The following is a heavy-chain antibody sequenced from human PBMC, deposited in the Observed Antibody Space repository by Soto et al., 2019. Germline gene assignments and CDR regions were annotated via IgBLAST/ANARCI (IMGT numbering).Heavy chain of an antibody. V-gene: IGHV5-51*01. CDR3: ARQDYYDSSGTYYFDY. CDR2: IYPGDSDT. D-gene: IGHD3-22*01. Sequence: EVLLVQSGAEVKKPGESLKISCKGSGYSFTSYWIGWVRQMPGKGLEWMGIIYPGDSDTRYSPSFQGQVTISADKSISTAYLQWSSLKASDTAMYYCARQDYYDSSGTYYFDYWGQGTLVTVSS. J-gene: IGHJ4*02. CDR1: GYSFTSYW.